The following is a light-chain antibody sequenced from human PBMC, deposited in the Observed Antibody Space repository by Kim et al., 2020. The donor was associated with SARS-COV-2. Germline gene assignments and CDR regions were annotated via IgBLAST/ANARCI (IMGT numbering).Light chain of an antibody. CDR2: GAS. J-gene: IGKJ5*01. Sequence: ASVRDRVTLTCRASQDIGNDLGWYQQSPGRAPQRLIYGASNLQSGVPSRFSGSGSESEFTLTINSLQPEDFATYFCLQHRTYPITFGQGTRLEIK. CDR3: LQHRTYPIT. CDR1: QDIGND. V-gene: IGKV1-17*01.